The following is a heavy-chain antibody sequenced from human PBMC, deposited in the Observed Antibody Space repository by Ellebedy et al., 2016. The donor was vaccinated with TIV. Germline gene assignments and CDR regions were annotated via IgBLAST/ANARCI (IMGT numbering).Heavy chain of an antibody. Sequence: PGGSLRLSCAASRFTFSSYSMNWVRQAPGKGLEWVSSITSGQNYIYYADSVKGRFTISRDNAKNSLYLQMDSLTAEDTAVYFCARDWSGDQYGKDVWGQGTTVTVSS. J-gene: IGHJ6*02. D-gene: IGHD3-3*01. CDR3: ARDWSGDQYGKDV. V-gene: IGHV3-21*01. CDR1: RFTFSSYS. CDR2: ITSGQNYI.